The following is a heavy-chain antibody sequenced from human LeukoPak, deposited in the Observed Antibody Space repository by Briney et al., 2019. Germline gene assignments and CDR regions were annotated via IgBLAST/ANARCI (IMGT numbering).Heavy chain of an antibody. D-gene: IGHD3-22*01. V-gene: IGHV1-24*01. CDR2: FDPEDGET. J-gene: IGHJ4*02. CDR1: GYTLTELS. Sequence: ASVKVSCKVSGYTLTELSMHWVRQAPGKGLEWMGGFDPEDGETIYAQKFQGRVTMTEDTSTDTAYMELSSLRSEDTAVYYCATVPYCYDSSGYRRWYYFDYWGQGTLVTVSS. CDR3: ATVPYCYDSSGYRRWYYFDY.